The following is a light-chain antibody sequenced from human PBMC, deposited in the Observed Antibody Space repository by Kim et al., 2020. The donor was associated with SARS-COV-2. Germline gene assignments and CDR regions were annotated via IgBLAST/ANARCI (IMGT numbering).Light chain of an antibody. CDR2: KAS. CDR3: QQYNSYSWT. V-gene: IGKV1-5*03. Sequence: ASVGDRVDITCRASQSISTWLAWYQQKPGKTPKLLIYKASSLESRVPSRFSGSGSGTEFTLTISSLQPDDFATYYCQQYNSYSWTFGQGTKVDIK. J-gene: IGKJ1*01. CDR1: QSISTW.